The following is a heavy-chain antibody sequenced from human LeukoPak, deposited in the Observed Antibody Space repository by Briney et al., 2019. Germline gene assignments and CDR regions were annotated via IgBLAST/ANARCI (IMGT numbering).Heavy chain of an antibody. CDR1: GFTFSIYW. V-gene: IGHV3-74*01. J-gene: IGHJ4*02. CDR3: ASLDN. Sequence: GGSLRLSCAASGFTFSIYWVHWVRQAPGKGLVWVSSINSDGSSTSYADSVKGRFTISRDNAKNTLYLQMNTLRVEDTAVYYCASLDNWGQGTPVTVSS. CDR2: INSDGSST.